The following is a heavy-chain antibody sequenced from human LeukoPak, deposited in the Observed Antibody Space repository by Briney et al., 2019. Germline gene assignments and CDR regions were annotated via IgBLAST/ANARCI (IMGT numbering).Heavy chain of an antibody. CDR1: GFTVSSHY. Sequence: GGSLRLSCAASGFTVSSHYMSWVRQAPGNGLEWVSVIYSGGRTYYAESVKGRFTISRDNSKNTIYLQMDSPRAEDTAVYHCARGLAAAGSYYFDYWGQGTLVSVSS. CDR2: IYSGGRT. D-gene: IGHD6-25*01. CDR3: ARGLAAAGSYYFDY. J-gene: IGHJ4*02. V-gene: IGHV3-66*01.